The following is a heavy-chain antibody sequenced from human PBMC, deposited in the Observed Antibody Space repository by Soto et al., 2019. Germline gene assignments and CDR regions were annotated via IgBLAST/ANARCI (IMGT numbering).Heavy chain of an antibody. CDR3: TRDTPLAIGCSGGSCYHTSDY. CDR1: GFTFGDYA. J-gene: IGHJ4*02. CDR2: IRSKAYGGTT. D-gene: IGHD2-15*01. V-gene: IGHV3-49*03. Sequence: GGSLRLSCTASGFTFGDYAMSWFRQAPGKGLEWVGFIRSKAYGGTTEYAASVKGRFTISRDDSKSIAHLQMNSLKTEDTAVYYCTRDTPLAIGCSGGSCYHTSDYWGQGTLVTVSS.